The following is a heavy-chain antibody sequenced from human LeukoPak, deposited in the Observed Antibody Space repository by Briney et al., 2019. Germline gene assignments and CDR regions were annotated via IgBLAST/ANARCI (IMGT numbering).Heavy chain of an antibody. D-gene: IGHD3-22*01. Sequence: ASVKVSCKASGGTFSSYAISWVRQAPGQGLEWMGGIIPIFGTANYAQKFQGRVTITADESTSTAYMELSSLRSEDTAVYYCARAPYDSSGYYSVYPPDYGGQGPLVTVSS. V-gene: IGHV1-69*01. J-gene: IGHJ4*02. CDR1: GGTFSSYA. CDR2: IIPIFGTA. CDR3: ARAPYDSSGYYSVYPPDY.